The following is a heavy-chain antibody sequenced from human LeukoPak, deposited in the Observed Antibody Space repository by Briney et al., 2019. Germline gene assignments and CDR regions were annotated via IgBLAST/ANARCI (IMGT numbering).Heavy chain of an antibody. D-gene: IGHD3-10*01. CDR2: ISGSGGST. J-gene: IGHJ4*02. Sequence: GGSLRLSCAASGFTFSSYAMSWVRQSPGKGLEGVAAISGSGGSTYYADSVKGRFTISRDNSKNMLYLQMNSLRAEDTAVYYCANDGSGSYYKSDYWGQGTLVTVSS. CDR3: ANDGSGSYYKSDY. V-gene: IGHV3-23*01. CDR1: GFTFSSYA.